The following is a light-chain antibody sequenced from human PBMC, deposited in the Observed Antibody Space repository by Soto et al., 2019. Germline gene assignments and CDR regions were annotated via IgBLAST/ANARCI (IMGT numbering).Light chain of an antibody. Sequence: QAVVTQPPSVSAAPGQQVTISCSGETSNIGNNYVSWYQQLPGAAPKLLIYYTNNRPSEIPDRFSGSRSGTSATLAITGLQTGDEGVYYCGAWDSSLSGVLFGGGTKLTVL. V-gene: IGLV1-51*01. CDR3: GAWDSSLSGVL. CDR1: TSNIGNNY. J-gene: IGLJ2*01. CDR2: YTN.